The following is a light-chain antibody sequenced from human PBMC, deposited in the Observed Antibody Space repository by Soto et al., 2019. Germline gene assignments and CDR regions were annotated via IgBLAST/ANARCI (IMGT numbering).Light chain of an antibody. CDR3: QQYNHWPLT. CDR1: QSVGGD. Sequence: VMTQSPATLSLSPGERVTLSCRASQSVGGDVAWYQQKPGQAPRLLIFGASTRATAVPARFSGSGSATEFTFSISSLQSEEFAVYYCQQYNHWPLTFGGGTKVDFK. V-gene: IGKV3-15*01. J-gene: IGKJ4*01. CDR2: GAS.